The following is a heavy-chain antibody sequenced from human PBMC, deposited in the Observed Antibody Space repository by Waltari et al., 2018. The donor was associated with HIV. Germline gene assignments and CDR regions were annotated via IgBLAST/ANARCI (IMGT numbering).Heavy chain of an antibody. CDR1: GYTFTTYA. D-gene: IGHD2-15*01. CDR2: INTKPGNP. CDR3: ARVIGGYCSGGSCYWFDP. Sequence: QVQLVQSGSELKKPGASVKVSCKASGYTFTTYAMSWVRQAPGQGLEWMGWINTKPGNPTYAQGFTGRLVFSLDTSVSTAYLQISSLKAEDTAVYYCARVIGGYCSGGSCYWFDPWGQGTLVTVSS. V-gene: IGHV7-4-1*02. J-gene: IGHJ5*02.